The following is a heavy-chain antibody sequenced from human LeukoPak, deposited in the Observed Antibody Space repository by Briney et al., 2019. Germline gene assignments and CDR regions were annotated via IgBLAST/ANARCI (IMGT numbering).Heavy chain of an antibody. CDR1: GFTFSSYA. V-gene: IGHV3-30*04. CDR2: ISYDGSNK. Sequence: GGSLRLSCAASGFTFSSYAMHWVRQAPGKGLEWVAVISYDGSNKYYADSVKGRFTISRDNSKNTLYLQMNSLRAEDTAVYYCARGLDYWGQGTLVTVSS. CDR3: ARGLDY. J-gene: IGHJ4*02.